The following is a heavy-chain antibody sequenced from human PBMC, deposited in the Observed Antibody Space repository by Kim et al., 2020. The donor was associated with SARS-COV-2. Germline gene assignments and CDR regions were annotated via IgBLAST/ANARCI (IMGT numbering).Heavy chain of an antibody. CDR2: T. Sequence: TSYADPVKGRFTISRDNAWNTLYLQMKSLRAEDTAIYYCARRASAWGAFDIWGQGTMVTVSS. J-gene: IGHJ3*02. V-gene: IGHV3-23*01. CDR3: ARRASAWGAFDI. D-gene: IGHD6-19*01.